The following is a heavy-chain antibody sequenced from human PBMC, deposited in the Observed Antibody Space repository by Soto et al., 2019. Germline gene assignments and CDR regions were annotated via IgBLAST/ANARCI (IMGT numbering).Heavy chain of an antibody. CDR2: IYYSGST. J-gene: IGHJ4*02. Sequence: KPSETLSLTCTVSGGSISSGGYYWSWIRQHPGKGLEWIGYIYYSGSTYYNPSLKSRVTMSVDTSKDQFSLKLSSVTAADTAVYYCASYSSGYYFDYWGQGTLVTVSS. D-gene: IGHD3-22*01. V-gene: IGHV4-31*03. CDR1: GGSISSGGYY. CDR3: ASYSSGYYFDY.